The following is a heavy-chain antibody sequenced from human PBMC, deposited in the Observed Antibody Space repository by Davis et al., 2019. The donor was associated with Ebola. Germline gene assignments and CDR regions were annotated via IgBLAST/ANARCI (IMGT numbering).Heavy chain of an antibody. V-gene: IGHV3-30*18. CDR1: GFTFSSYG. Sequence: GESLKISCAASGFTFSSYGMHWVRQAPGKGLEWVAVISYDGSNKYYADSVKGRFTISRDNSKNTLYLQMNSLRAEDTAVYYCAKDLTIFGVGLFDYWGQGTLVTVSS. CDR3: AKDLTIFGVGLFDY. D-gene: IGHD3-3*01. CDR2: ISYDGSNK. J-gene: IGHJ4*02.